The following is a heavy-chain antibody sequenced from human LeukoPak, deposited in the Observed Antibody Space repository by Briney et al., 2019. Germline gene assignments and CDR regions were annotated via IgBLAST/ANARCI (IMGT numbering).Heavy chain of an antibody. D-gene: IGHD3-10*01. CDR3: ASAYGSGSYTPLDY. CDR2: ISVYNGNT. CDR1: GYTFTYYG. J-gene: IGHJ4*02. Sequence: ASVKVSCTASGYTFTYYGITWVRQAPGQGLEWMGWISVYNGNTNYAQKLQGRFTMTIDTSTTTAYMELWTLRSDDTAVYYCASAYGSGSYTPLDYWGQGTLVTVSS. V-gene: IGHV1-18*01.